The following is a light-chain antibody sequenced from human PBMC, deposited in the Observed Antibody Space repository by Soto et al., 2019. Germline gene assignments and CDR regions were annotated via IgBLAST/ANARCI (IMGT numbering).Light chain of an antibody. Sequence: DIHMTRSPSSLSPSVGNMVTITCRASLGISSYLNWYQQKPGRAPKLLIYGGSSLQSGVPSRFGGSGSGTDLTITISSLKNEDFETYYCQQYNSYPWTFGHGTQVDI. CDR2: GGS. CDR1: LGISSY. V-gene: IGKV1-39*01. CDR3: QQYNSYPWT. J-gene: IGKJ1*01.